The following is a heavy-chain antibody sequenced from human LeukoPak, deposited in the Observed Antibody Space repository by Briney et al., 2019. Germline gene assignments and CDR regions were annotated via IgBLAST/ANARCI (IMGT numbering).Heavy chain of an antibody. D-gene: IGHD3-22*01. J-gene: IGHJ4*02. V-gene: IGHV3-74*01. CDR3: AKDNDSSGYYDY. CDR2: INPDGSRT. Sequence: GGSLRLSCAASGFTFSDYWMHWVRQSPGKGLVWVSRINPDGSRTTYADSVNGRFTISRDNAKNTVYLQMNSLRAEDTAVYYCAKDNDSSGYYDYWGQGTLVTVSS. CDR1: GFTFSDYW.